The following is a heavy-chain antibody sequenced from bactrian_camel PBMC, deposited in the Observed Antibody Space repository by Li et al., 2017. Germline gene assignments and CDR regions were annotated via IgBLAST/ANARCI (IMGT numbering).Heavy chain of an antibody. CDR1: GFTFTSAG. Sequence: VQLVESGGGSVQAGGSLRLSCAASGFTFTSAGMSWVRQGPGKGLEWLSDINTASGWTYYADSVKGRFTISRDNAKNTVYLQMTDLNSEDTAQYYCATVYGGNWVHRPFYDYWGQGTQVTVS. V-gene: IGHV3S40*01. CDR2: INTASGWT. D-gene: IGHD6*01. J-gene: IGHJ4*01. CDR3: ATVYGGNWVHRPFYDY.